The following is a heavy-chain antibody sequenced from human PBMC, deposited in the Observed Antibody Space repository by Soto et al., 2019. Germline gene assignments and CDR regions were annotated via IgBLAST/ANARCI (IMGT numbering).Heavy chain of an antibody. CDR2: IYHSGST. Sequence: PSGTLSLTCTVSGDAICSSSYYWGWIRQPPGKGLEWIGNIYHSGSTSYNPSLKSRVTISVDTSRNQFSLKLSSVTAADTAVYYCARHARGYSYGPLGYWGQGTLVTVSS. D-gene: IGHD5-18*01. CDR1: GDAICSSSYY. J-gene: IGHJ4*02. CDR3: ARHARGYSYGPLGY. V-gene: IGHV4-39*01.